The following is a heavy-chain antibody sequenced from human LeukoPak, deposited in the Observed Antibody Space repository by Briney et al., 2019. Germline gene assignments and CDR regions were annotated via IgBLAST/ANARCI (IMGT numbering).Heavy chain of an antibody. V-gene: IGHV4-59*12. Sequence: SETLSLTCTVSGGSLSSYYLSWIRQPPEKGLEWIGYIYYTGTTNYNPSLKSRVTISVDTSKNQFSLRLSSVTAADTAAYYCARGLIAVAGTVDYWGQGTLVTVSS. J-gene: IGHJ4*02. D-gene: IGHD6-19*01. CDR1: GGSLSSYY. CDR2: IYYTGTT. CDR3: ARGLIAVAGTVDY.